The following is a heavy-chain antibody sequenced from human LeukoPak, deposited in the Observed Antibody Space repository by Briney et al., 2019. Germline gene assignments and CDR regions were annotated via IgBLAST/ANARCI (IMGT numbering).Heavy chain of an antibody. V-gene: IGHV4-59*08. CDR3: ARHGYCSGGSCYKAGYYFDY. D-gene: IGHD2-15*01. CDR1: GGSISSYY. CDR2: IYYSGST. Sequence: SETLSLTCTVSGGSISSYYWRWIRQPPGKGLEWIGYIYYSGSTNYNPSLKSRVTISVDTSKNQFSLKLSSVTAADTAVYYCARHGYCSGGSCYKAGYYFDYWGQGTLVTVSS. J-gene: IGHJ4*02.